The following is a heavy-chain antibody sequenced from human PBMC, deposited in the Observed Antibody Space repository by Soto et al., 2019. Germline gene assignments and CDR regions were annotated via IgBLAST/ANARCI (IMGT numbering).Heavy chain of an antibody. V-gene: IGHV3-23*01. CDR1: GFTFSVFA. CDR3: VRRNGLTVAGIRHFAY. J-gene: IGHJ4*02. D-gene: IGHD6-19*01. CDR2: ISGSSGST. Sequence: GGSLRLSCGASGFTFSVFAMTWVRQAPGKGLEWVSTISGSSGSTYFADSVKGRFTISRDNSNNTLYLQMNRLRAEDTAVYFCVRRNGLTVAGIRHFAYWGPGTLVTVSS.